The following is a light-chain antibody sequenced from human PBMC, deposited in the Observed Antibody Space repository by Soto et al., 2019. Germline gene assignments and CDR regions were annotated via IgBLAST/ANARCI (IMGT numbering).Light chain of an antibody. J-gene: IGLJ1*01. CDR2: EVS. Sequence: QSALTQPASVSGSPGQSITISCTGTSSDVGGYNYVSWYQQHPGKAPKLMIYEVSTRPSGVSNRFSGAKSGNTASLTISGLQAEDEADYYCSSYTISSTLDVFGTGTKLTVL. CDR1: SSDVGGYNY. CDR3: SSYTISSTLDV. V-gene: IGLV2-14*01.